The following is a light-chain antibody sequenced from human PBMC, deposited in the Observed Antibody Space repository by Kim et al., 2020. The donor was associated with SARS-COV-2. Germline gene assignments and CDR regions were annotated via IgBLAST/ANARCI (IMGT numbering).Light chain of an antibody. Sequence: QKVTISCTGGTPNIGAGYDVHWYHQLPGTAPKLLIYGNSNRPSGVPDRFSGSKSGTSASLAITGLQAEDEADYYCQSYDSSLSGSVFGGGTKLTVL. V-gene: IGLV1-40*01. J-gene: IGLJ3*02. CDR3: QSYDSSLSGSV. CDR2: GNS. CDR1: TPNIGAGYD.